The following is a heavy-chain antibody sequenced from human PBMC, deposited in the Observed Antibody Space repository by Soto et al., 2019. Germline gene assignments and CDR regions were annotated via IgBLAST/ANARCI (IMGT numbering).Heavy chain of an antibody. D-gene: IGHD2-2*01. V-gene: IGHV4-31*03. CDR3: ARSSTSANYFDY. J-gene: IGHJ4*02. CDR1: GGSISSGGYY. CDR2: IYYSGST. Sequence: QVQLQESGPGLVKPSQTLSLTRTVSGGSISSGGYYWSWIRQHPGKALEWIGYIYYSGSTYYNPSLKSRVTISVDTSKNQFSLKLSSVTAADTAVYYCARSSTSANYFDYWGQGTLVTVSS.